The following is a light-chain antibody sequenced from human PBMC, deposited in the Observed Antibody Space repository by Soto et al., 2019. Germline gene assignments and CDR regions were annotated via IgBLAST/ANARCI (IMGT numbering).Light chain of an antibody. Sequence: QSALTQPASVSGSPGQSITISCTGTSSDVGGYDYVSWYQQYPGKAPKFMIYEVTNRPSGVSHRFSGSKSGNTASLTISGPQAEDEADYYCTSYTTTSTYVFGTGTKVTVL. J-gene: IGLJ1*01. V-gene: IGLV2-14*01. CDR2: EVT. CDR3: TSYTTTSTYV. CDR1: SSDVGGYDY.